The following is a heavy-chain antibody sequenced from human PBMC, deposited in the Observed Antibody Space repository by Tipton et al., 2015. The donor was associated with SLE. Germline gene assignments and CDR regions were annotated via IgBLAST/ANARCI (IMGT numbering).Heavy chain of an antibody. D-gene: IGHD4-17*01. J-gene: IGHJ4*02. CDR1: GGSISSGTYY. V-gene: IGHV4-61*02. CDR3: AKDYNHDNADYN. Sequence: TLSLTCTVSGGSISSGTYYWSWIRQPAGKGLEWIGRIYTSGSTNYNPSLKSRVTISVDTSKNQFSLKLRSVTVADTAVYYCAKDYNHDNADYNWGQGTLVIVSS. CDR2: IYTSGST.